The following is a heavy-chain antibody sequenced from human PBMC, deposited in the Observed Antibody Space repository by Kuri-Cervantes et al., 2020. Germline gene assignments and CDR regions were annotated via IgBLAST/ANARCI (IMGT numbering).Heavy chain of an antibody. CDR1: GGSISSLY. Sequence: SETLSLTCTVSGGSISSLYWRWIRQPPGKGLEWIGYVYDGRSSNSNPSLKSRVTISIDKSKNQFSLKLRPVAAADTAVYYCATDANASGWTNDAFDIWGQGTMVT. V-gene: IGHV4-59*03. CDR3: ATDANASGWTNDAFDI. CDR2: VYDGRSS. D-gene: IGHD6-19*01. J-gene: IGHJ3*02.